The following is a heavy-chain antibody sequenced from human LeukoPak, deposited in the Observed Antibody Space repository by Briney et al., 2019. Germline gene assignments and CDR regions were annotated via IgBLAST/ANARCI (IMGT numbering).Heavy chain of an antibody. V-gene: IGHV3-7*03. Sequence: GGSLRLSCAASGFTFSRYWMSWVRQAPRKGLEWVANIKQDGSEKYYVDSVKGRFTISRDDAKNSLYLQMNSLRAEDTAVYYCARDKGDYDTSGSLFVFGGQGTLVTVSS. D-gene: IGHD3-22*01. CDR1: GFTFSRYW. CDR2: IKQDGSEK. CDR3: ARDKGDYDTSGSLFVF. J-gene: IGHJ4*02.